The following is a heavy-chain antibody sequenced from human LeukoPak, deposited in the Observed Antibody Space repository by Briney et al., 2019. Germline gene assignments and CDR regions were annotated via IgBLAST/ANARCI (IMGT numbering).Heavy chain of an antibody. J-gene: IGHJ4*02. CDR1: GFTFSSFW. CDR3: ARSPAIGTVDF. D-gene: IGHD1-1*01. Sequence: PGGSLRLSCVASGFTFSSFWMSWVRLTPGKGLEWVANIDQGGSATYYVGSVEGRFTISRDNAKNSLYLQMNSLRDKDTAVYYCARSPAIGTVDFWGQGALVTVAS. CDR2: IDQGGSAT. V-gene: IGHV3-7*01.